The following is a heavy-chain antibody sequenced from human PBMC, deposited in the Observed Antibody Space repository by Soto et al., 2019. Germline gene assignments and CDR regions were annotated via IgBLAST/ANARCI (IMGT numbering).Heavy chain of an antibody. CDR3: ARSVTMVRGVIITYYYYGMDV. CDR1: GGTFSSYA. Sequence: ASVKVSCKASGGTFSSYAISWVRQAPGQGLEWMGGIIPIFGTANYAQKFQGRVTITADESTSTAYMELSSLRSEDTAVYYCARSVTMVRGVIITYYYYGMDVWGQGTTVTVSS. D-gene: IGHD3-10*01. V-gene: IGHV1-69*13. CDR2: IIPIFGTA. J-gene: IGHJ6*02.